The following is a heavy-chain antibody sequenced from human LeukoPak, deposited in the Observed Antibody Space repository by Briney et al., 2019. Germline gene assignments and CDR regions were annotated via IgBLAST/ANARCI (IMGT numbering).Heavy chain of an antibody. CDR3: ARRYYYDKARFDY. CDR2: ISYSEGT. D-gene: IGHD3-22*01. J-gene: IGHJ4*02. V-gene: IGHV4-59*08. CDR1: GDSITSYY. Sequence: SETLSLTCTVYGDSITSYYWSWIRQPPGKGLEWIGSISYSEGTNYNPSLKSRVTISIDTSKNQFSLKLSSVTAADTAVYYCARRYYYDKARFDYWGQGTLVSVSS.